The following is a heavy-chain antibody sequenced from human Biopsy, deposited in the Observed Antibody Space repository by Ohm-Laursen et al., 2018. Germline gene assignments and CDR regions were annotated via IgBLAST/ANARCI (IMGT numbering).Heavy chain of an antibody. Sequence: ASVKVSCNSPTYTFTDYYIHWVRQAPGQGLEWMGWINPKSGDTNSAQKFHGRVSFTADTSISTAYLELNKLRSDDTAVYFCARDRHTLYGDFENAFDIWGQGTMVTVSS. D-gene: IGHD4-17*01. J-gene: IGHJ3*02. CDR3: ARDRHTLYGDFENAFDI. V-gene: IGHV1-2*02. CDR1: TYTFTDYY. CDR2: INPKSGDT.